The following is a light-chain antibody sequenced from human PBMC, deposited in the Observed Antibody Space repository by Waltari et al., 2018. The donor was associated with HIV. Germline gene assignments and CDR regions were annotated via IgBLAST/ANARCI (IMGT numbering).Light chain of an antibody. V-gene: IGLV1-47*01. CDR1: NSNIGSNY. CDR3: AAWDDRLNLV. J-gene: IGLJ2*01. CDR2: KNN. Sequence: QSVLTQPPSASGTPGQRATISCFGSNSNIGSNYVYWYQQLPGMAPKLLIYKNNQRPSGVPDRLSGSKSGPSASLAISGLRSEDEADYYCAAWDDRLNLVFGGGTKLTVL.